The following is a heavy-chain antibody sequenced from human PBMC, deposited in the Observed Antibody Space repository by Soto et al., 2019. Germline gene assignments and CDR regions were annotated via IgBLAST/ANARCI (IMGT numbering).Heavy chain of an antibody. J-gene: IGHJ6*02. CDR2: MNPNSGNT. V-gene: IGHV1-8*01. D-gene: IGHD3-3*01. Sequence: GASVKVSCKASGYAFTSYDSNWVRQATGQGLEWMGWMNPNSGNTGYAQKFQGRVTMTRNTSISTAYMELSSLRSEDTAVYYCARGNYDFWSGYYPYYYYGMDVWGQGTTVTVSS. CDR1: GYAFTSYD. CDR3: ARGNYDFWSGYYPYYYYGMDV.